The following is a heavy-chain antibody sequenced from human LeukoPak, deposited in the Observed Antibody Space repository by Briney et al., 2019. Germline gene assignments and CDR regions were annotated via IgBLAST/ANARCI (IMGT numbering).Heavy chain of an antibody. V-gene: IGHV4-59*01. CDR3: ARDTGYEGYFDY. J-gene: IGHJ4*02. CDR1: GGSISSYY. Sequence: SETLSLTCTVAGGSISSYYWSWIRQPPGKGLEWIGYIYYSGSTNYNPSLKSRVTISVDTSKDQFSLKLSSVTAADTAVYYCARDTGYEGYFDYWGQGTLVTVSS. D-gene: IGHD2-2*01. CDR2: IYYSGST.